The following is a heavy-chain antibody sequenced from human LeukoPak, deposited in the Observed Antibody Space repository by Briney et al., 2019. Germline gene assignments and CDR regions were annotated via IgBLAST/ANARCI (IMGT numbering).Heavy chain of an antibody. CDR3: ARTSGDPFDSSGYPFDY. CDR1: GDSVSSNSAA. V-gene: IGHV6-1*01. CDR2: TYYRSKWYN. Sequence: PSQTLSLTCAISGDSVSSNSAAWNWIRQSPSRGLEWLGRTYYRSKWYNDYAVSVKSRITINPDTSKNQFSLQLNSVTPEDTAVYYCARTSGDPFDSSGYPFDYWGQGTLVTVSS. D-gene: IGHD3-22*01. J-gene: IGHJ4*02.